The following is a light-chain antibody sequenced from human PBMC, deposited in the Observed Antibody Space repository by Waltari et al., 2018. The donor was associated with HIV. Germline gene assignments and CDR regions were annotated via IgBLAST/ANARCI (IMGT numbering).Light chain of an antibody. CDR1: SYNIGSTT. V-gene: IGLV1-44*01. CDR3: AAWDDSLNGQV. J-gene: IGLJ1*01. CDR2: SNN. Sequence: QSVLTHPPSASGTPGQRVTISCSGSSYNIGSTTVNWYQQPPGTAPNLLTYSNNQRPSGVPDRFSGSKSGTSASLAISGLQSEDEADYYCAAWDDSLNGQVFGTGTKVTVL.